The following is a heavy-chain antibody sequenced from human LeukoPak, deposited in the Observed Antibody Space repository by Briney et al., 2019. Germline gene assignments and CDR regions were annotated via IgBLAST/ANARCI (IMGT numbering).Heavy chain of an antibody. Sequence: TTSETLSLTCTVSGGSMSPYHWGWIRQPPGKGLEWTGYIYYSGSTNYNPSLKSRVTMSVDTSKNQFSLKLSSVTAADTAVYYCARDEYYYGMDVWGQGTTVTVSS. V-gene: IGHV4-59*12. CDR1: GGSMSPYH. J-gene: IGHJ6*02. CDR2: IYYSGST. CDR3: ARDEYYYGMDV.